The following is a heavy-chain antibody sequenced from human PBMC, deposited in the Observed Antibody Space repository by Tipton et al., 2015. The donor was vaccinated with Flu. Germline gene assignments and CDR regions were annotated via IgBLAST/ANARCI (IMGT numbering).Heavy chain of an antibody. J-gene: IGHJ4*02. CDR2: IYPADSDT. D-gene: IGHD6-13*01. CDR3: ASTYSRTDLDY. Sequence: QLVQSGAVVKKPGESLKISCKPSGYSFTTYWIGWVRQMPGKGLEWVGSIYPADSDTRYSPSFQGQVTISADRSITTAYLQWDSLKASDTAIYYCASTYSRTDLDYWGQGTLVTVSS. CDR1: GYSFTTYW. V-gene: IGHV5-51*01.